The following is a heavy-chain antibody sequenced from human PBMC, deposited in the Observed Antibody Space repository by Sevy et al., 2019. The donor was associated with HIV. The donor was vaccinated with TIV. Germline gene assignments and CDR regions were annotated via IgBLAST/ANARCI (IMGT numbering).Heavy chain of an antibody. J-gene: IGHJ4*02. CDR2: ISYDGSNK. D-gene: IGHD3-10*01. Sequence: GGSLRLSCAASGFTFSSYAMHWVRQAPGKGLEWVAVISYDGSNKYYADSVKGRFTISRDNSKNTLYLQMNSLRAEDTAVYYCASVPQPDYYGSGSYGYWGQGTLVTVSS. CDR3: ASVPQPDYYGSGSYGY. V-gene: IGHV3-30-3*01. CDR1: GFTFSSYA.